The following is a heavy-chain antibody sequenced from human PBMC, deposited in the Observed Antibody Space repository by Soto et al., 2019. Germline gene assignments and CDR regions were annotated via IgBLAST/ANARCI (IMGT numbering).Heavy chain of an antibody. V-gene: IGHV4-39*01. CDR2: VSYSGSP. Sequence: QLQLQESGPGLVKSSETLSLTCSVSGASVSSSHYWGWIRQPPGKGLEWIGSVSYSGSPYYSPSFKSRITISVDTSNNLFSLRVRYVTATDTAVYFCARHYNTGAFFDYWGQGKLVTVSS. J-gene: IGHJ4*02. CDR1: GASVSSSHY. CDR3: ARHYNTGAFFDY. D-gene: IGHD1-20*01.